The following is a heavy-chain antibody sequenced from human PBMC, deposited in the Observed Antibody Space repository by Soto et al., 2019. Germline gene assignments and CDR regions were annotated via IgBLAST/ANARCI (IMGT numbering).Heavy chain of an antibody. CDR3: AKDPNPRYCSGGSCYSGPFDY. D-gene: IGHD2-15*01. Sequence: SLRLSCAASGFTFSSYAMSRVRQAPGKGLEWVSAISGSGGSTYYADSVKGRFTISRDNSKNTLYLQMNSLRAEDTAVYYCAKDPNPRYCSGGSCYSGPFDYWGQGTLVTVSS. J-gene: IGHJ4*02. V-gene: IGHV3-23*01. CDR1: GFTFSSYA. CDR2: ISGSGGST.